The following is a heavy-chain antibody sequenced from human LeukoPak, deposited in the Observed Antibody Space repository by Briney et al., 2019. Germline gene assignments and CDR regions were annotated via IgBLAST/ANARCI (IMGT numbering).Heavy chain of an antibody. D-gene: IGHD4-17*01. J-gene: IGHJ4*02. Sequence: PGGSLRLSCAASGFTFSSYSMNWVRQAPGKGLEWVSYISSSSSTIYYADSVKGRFTISRDNSKNTLYLQMNSLRAEDTAVYYCAKVATTVTTFSHAFDYWGQGTLVTVSS. CDR2: ISSSSSTI. CDR1: GFTFSSYS. V-gene: IGHV3-48*01. CDR3: AKVATTVTTFSHAFDY.